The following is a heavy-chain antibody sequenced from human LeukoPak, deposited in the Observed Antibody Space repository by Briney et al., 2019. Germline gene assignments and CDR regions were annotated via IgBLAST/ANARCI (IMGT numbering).Heavy chain of an antibody. CDR1: GYTFTSHY. Sequence: VASVKVSCKASGYTFTSHYMHLVRQAPGQGLEWMGIINPSGGSTSYAQKFQGRVTMTRDTSTSTVYMELSSLRSEDTAVYYCARGSGSYAGVYWGQGTLVTVSS. CDR2: INPSGGST. D-gene: IGHD1-26*01. V-gene: IGHV1-46*03. J-gene: IGHJ4*02. CDR3: ARGSGSYAGVY.